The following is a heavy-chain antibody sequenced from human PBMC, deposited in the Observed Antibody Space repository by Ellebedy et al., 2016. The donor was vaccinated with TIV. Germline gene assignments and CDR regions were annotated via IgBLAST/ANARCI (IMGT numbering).Heavy chain of an antibody. J-gene: IGHJ4*02. CDR3: SRGGGCGGGTCYYPDF. Sequence: PGGSLRLSCAPSGFTFSTYRLNWVRQAPGKGREWVSSTSTITNYADSVSGRFTISRDNAKNSLYLQMNSLRAEDTAVYYCSRGGGCGGGTCYYPDFWGQGTLVTVSS. CDR1: GFTFSTYR. D-gene: IGHD2-15*01. V-gene: IGHV3-21*01. CDR2: TSTITNY.